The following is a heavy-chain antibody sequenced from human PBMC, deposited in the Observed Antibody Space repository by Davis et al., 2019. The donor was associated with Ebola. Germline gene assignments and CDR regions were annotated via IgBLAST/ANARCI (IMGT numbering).Heavy chain of an antibody. Sequence: GGSLRLSCAASGFTFSDYWMTWVRQAPGKGLEWVSVLYTDGRTYHSDSVKGRFTISRDNAKNTVSLQMNDLRVEDTAVYFCTRHVPGDFWFFDLWGRGTMVTVSS. J-gene: IGHJ2*01. CDR2: LYTDGRT. CDR3: TRHVPGDFWFFDL. D-gene: IGHD4-17*01. V-gene: IGHV3-66*04. CDR1: GFTFSDYW.